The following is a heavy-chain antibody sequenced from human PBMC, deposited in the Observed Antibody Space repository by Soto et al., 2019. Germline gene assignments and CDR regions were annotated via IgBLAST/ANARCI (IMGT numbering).Heavy chain of an antibody. Sequence: PSETLSLTCNVSGGSTYTYYWSWIRLSPGKGLEWIGYISDGGSTNYNPSLSGRLSISLDTSKKEFSLKMTSTTAADTALYYFARDKLLWGISSLAFDIWGAGTTVTVSS. CDR2: ISDGGST. J-gene: IGHJ3*02. V-gene: IGHV4-59*01. CDR1: GGSTYTYY. CDR3: ARDKLLWGISSLAFDI. D-gene: IGHD3-10*01.